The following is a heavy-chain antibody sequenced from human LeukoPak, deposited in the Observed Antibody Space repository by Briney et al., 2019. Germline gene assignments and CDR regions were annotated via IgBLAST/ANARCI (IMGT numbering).Heavy chain of an antibody. CDR1: GGSLTNYY. CDR2: IYYSGST. CDR3: QRRDSSGYYGY. V-gene: IGHV4-59*01. Sequence: SETLSLTCTVSGGSLTNYYWGWIRQPPGKGLEWIGYIYYSGSTNYNPSLKSRVTISVDTSKNQFSLKLSSVTAADTAVYYCQRRDSSGYYGYWGQGTLVTVSS. J-gene: IGHJ4*02. D-gene: IGHD3-22*01.